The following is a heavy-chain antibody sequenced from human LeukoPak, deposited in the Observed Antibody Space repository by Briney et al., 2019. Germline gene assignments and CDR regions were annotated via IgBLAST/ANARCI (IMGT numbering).Heavy chain of an antibody. J-gene: IGHJ3*01. CDR2: IYHSGST. D-gene: IGHD3-22*01. CDR1: GGSISSGAY. CDR3: ANSWYYLDSSGLPKSDAFDR. Sequence: SETLSLTCAVSGGSISSGAYWGWVRQPPGEGLEGIGTIYHSGSTSYNPSLNSRVTISIDTSKNQFSLKLSSVTAADTAVYYCANSWYYLDSSGLPKSDAFDRWGQGTLVTVSS. V-gene: IGHV4-38-2*01.